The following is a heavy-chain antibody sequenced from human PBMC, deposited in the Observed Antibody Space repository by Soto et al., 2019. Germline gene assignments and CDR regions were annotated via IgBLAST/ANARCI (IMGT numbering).Heavy chain of an antibody. CDR3: ARGSYSSSWYSPNYYYYYMDV. J-gene: IGHJ6*03. CDR1: GFTFSSYW. Sequence: ESGGGLVQPGGSLRLSCAASGFTFSSYWMSWVRQAPGKGLEWVANIKQDGSEKYYVDSVKGRFTISRDNAKNSLYLQMNSLRAEDTAVYYCARGSYSSSWYSPNYYYYYMDVWGKGTTVTVSS. D-gene: IGHD6-13*01. CDR2: IKQDGSEK. V-gene: IGHV3-7*01.